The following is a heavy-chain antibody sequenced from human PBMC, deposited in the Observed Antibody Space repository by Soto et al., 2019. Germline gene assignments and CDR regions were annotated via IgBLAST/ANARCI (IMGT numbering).Heavy chain of an antibody. J-gene: IGHJ4*02. CDR3: ARDQGQIAVAGTLYYFDY. V-gene: IGHV4-59*01. Sequence: TSETLSLTCTVSGDSISTFYWGWMRQSPGKELEWIGYVYYTGSTNYNPSLKSRVTISVDRSKNQFSLKLTSANAADTAVYYCARDQGQIAVAGTLYYFDYWGQGTLVTVSS. CDR1: GDSISTFY. CDR2: VYYTGST. D-gene: IGHD6-19*01.